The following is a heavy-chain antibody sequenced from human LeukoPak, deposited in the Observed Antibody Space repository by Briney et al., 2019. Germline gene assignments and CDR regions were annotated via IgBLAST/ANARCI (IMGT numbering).Heavy chain of an antibody. CDR3: AATYYYDGSAYLGGA. D-gene: IGHD3-22*01. V-gene: IGHV4-39*01. CDR2: IYYRGRT. Sequence: PSETLSLTCTVSGGSISTSSYYWGWIRQPPGKGLEWIGSIYYRGRTYYNPSLKSRVTISVDTSKNQFSLKLSSVTAAGTAVYYCAATYYYDGSAYLGGAWGQGTLVTVSS. J-gene: IGHJ4*02. CDR1: GGSISTSSYY.